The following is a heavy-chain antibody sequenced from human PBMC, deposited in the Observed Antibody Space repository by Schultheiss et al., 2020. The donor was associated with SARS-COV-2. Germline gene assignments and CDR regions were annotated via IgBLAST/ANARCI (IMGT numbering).Heavy chain of an antibody. CDR1: GGSFSGYY. CDR3: ARGGPAAAAPGAFDI. CDR2: IYTSGST. V-gene: IGHV4-59*10. D-gene: IGHD6-13*01. Sequence: SQTLSLTCAVYGGSFSGYYWSWIRQPAGKGLEWIGRIYTSGSTNYNPSLKSRVTMSVDTSKNQFSLKLSSVTAADTAVYYCARGGPAAAAPGAFDIWGQGTMVTVSS. J-gene: IGHJ3*02.